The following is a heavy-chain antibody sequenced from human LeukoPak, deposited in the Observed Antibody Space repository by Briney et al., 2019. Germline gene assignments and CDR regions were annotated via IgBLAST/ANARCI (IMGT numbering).Heavy chain of an antibody. Sequence: QSGGSLRLSCAASGFTFITYAMSWVRQAPGKGLEWVSAISDSGDNTYYSDSVKGRFTISRDNSKNTLYLQMNSLRVEDTAVYYCARLSSSWHHFDYWGQGTLVSVSS. J-gene: IGHJ4*02. CDR1: GFTFITYA. D-gene: IGHD6-13*01. CDR3: ARLSSSWHHFDY. CDR2: ISDSGDNT. V-gene: IGHV3-23*01.